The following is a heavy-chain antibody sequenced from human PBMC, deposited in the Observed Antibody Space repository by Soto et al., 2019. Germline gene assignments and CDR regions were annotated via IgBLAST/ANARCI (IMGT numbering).Heavy chain of an antibody. CDR3: ARVGGYPTPYYFDY. Sequence: SETLSLTCTVSGGSISSGGYYWSWIRQHPGKGLEWIGYIYYSGSTYYNPSLKSRVTISVDTSKNQFSLKLSSVTAADTAVYYCARVGGYPTPYYFDYWGQGTLVTVYS. D-gene: IGHD1-26*01. V-gene: IGHV4-31*03. CDR2: IYYSGST. CDR1: GGSISSGGYY. J-gene: IGHJ4*02.